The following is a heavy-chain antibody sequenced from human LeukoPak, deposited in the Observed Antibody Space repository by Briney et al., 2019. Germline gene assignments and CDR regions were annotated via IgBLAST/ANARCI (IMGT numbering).Heavy chain of an antibody. Sequence: ASVKVSCKASGGTFSSYAISWVRQAPGQGLEWMGGIIPIFGTANYAQKFQGRVTITTDESTSTAYMELSSLGSENTAVYYCARGPPRAQDWFDPWGQGTLVTVSS. V-gene: IGHV1-69*05. J-gene: IGHJ5*02. CDR2: IIPIFGTA. CDR3: ARGPPRAQDWFDP. CDR1: GGTFSSYA.